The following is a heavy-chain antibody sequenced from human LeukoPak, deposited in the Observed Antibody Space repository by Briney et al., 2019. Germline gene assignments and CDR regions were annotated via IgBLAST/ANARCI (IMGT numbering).Heavy chain of an antibody. D-gene: IGHD3-16*01. CDR1: GFTFSSYW. J-gene: IGHJ3*02. CDR3: ARGGNMITFGGVRRAFDI. CDR2: IKQDGSEK. V-gene: IGHV3-7*01. Sequence: PGGSLRLSCAASGFTFSSYWMSWVRQTPGKGLEWVSNIKQDGSEKYYVDSVKGRFTISRDNAKNSLYLQMNSLRAEDTAVYYCARGGNMITFGGVRRAFDIWGQGTMVTVSS.